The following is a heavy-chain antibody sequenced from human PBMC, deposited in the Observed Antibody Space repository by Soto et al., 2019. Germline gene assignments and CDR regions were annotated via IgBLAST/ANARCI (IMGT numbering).Heavy chain of an antibody. Sequence: GGSLRLSCEASGFTIGGYSMNWVRQAPGKGLEWLAYIIITTGNIVYADSVKGRFTISTDKAENSVFLQMNSLRDEDTAVYFCVRDRDLDRDMVHGDLWGQGTLVTVSS. V-gene: IGHV3-48*02. CDR1: GFTIGGYS. J-gene: IGHJ4*01. CDR2: IIITTGNI. CDR3: VRDRDLDRDMVHGDL. D-gene: IGHD5-18*01.